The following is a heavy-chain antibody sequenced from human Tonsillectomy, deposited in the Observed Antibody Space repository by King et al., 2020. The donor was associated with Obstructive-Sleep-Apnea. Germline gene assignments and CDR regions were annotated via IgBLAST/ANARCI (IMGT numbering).Heavy chain of an antibody. V-gene: IGHV1-46*01. CDR1: GYTFTSYY. J-gene: IGHJ6*02. CDR2: INPSGGST. Sequence: VQLVESGAEVKKPGASVKVSCKASGYTFTSYYMHWVRQAPGQGLEWMGIINPSGGSTSYAQKFQGRVTMTRDTSTSTVYMELSSLRSEDTAVYYCARDRYYYDSSGAEYYYYGMDVWGQGTTVTVSS. D-gene: IGHD3-22*01. CDR3: ARDRYYYDSSGAEYYYYGMDV.